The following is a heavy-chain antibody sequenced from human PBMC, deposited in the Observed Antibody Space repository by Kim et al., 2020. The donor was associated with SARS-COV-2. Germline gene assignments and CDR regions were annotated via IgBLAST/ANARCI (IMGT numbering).Heavy chain of an antibody. D-gene: IGHD3-16*01. CDR2: ITDTGYVQ. Sequence: GGSLRLSCTASGFTFSAYWMHWVRQAPGKGLVWVSRITDTGYVQSYADSVKGRFTSSRDNAKNTLYLQMNRLRAEDTAVYYCARDWGVPDHDWRFDLWGHGALVTVS. CDR1: GFTFSAYW. J-gene: IGHJ2*01. V-gene: IGHV3-74*01. CDR3: ARDWGVPDHDWRFDL.